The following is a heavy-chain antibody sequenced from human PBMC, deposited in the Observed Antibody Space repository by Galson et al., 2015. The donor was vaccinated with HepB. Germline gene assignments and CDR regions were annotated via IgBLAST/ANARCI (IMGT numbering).Heavy chain of an antibody. CDR2: ISYDGSNK. CDR3: ARDKQQLVPGNWDY. J-gene: IGHJ4*02. CDR1: GFTFSSYA. D-gene: IGHD6-13*01. Sequence: SLRLSCAASGFTFSSYAMHWVRQAPGKGLEWVAVISYDGSNKYYADSVKGRFTISRDNSKNTLYLQMNSLRAEDTAVYYCARDKQQLVPGNWDYWGQGTLVTVSS. V-gene: IGHV3-30-3*01.